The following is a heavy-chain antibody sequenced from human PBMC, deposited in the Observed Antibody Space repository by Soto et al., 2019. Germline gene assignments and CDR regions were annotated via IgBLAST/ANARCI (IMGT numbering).Heavy chain of an antibody. CDR2: ISWNSGKL. D-gene: IGHD1-1*01. Sequence: EVQLVESGGGLVQPGRSLKLSCAGFGFTFDDYTMHWVLQAPRKGLEWVSGISWNSGKLGYADSVKGRFTISRDNARNTLYLQINSLRAEDTALYYCPKGVREDWNEMDVGGQGNTVTGSS. J-gene: IGHJ6*01. CDR1: GFTFDDYT. CDR3: PKGVREDWNEMDV. V-gene: IGHV3-9*01.